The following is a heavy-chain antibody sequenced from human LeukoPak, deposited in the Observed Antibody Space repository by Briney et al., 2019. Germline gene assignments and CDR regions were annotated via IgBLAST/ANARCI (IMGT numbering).Heavy chain of an antibody. Sequence: GGSLRLSCAASGFTFSNYAMHWVRQAPGKGLEYVSGINSKGGSTYYADSVKGRFTISRDNSKNTLYLQMSSLRAEDTAVYYCVKGEVVTADHFDYWGQGTLVTVSS. CDR2: INSKGGST. CDR1: GFTFSNYA. V-gene: IGHV3-64D*06. CDR3: VKGEVVTADHFDY. D-gene: IGHD1-20*01. J-gene: IGHJ4*02.